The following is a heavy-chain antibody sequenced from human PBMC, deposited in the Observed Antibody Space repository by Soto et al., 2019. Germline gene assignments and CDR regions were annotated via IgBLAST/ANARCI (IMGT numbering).Heavy chain of an antibody. D-gene: IGHD2-21*02. CDR3: VRDRDHLLFRWFDP. J-gene: IGHJ5*02. Sequence: QVQLQESGPGLVKPSGTLSLTCAVSGGSITRGYWWTWVRQSPGKGLEWIGEISHTGTTNYNPSLKSRVIISVDTSKIHFSLRLSSVTAADTAVYYCVRDRDHLLFRWFDPWGQGNLVTVSS. V-gene: IGHV4-4*02. CDR2: ISHTGTT. CDR1: GGSITRGYW.